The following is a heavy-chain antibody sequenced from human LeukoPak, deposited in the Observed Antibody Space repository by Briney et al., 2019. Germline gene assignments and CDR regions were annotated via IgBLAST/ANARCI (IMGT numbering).Heavy chain of an antibody. Sequence: SETLSLTCTVSGGSISSSSYYWGWIRQPPGKGLEWIGRIYYSGSTYYNPSLKSRVTISVDTSKNQFSLKLSSVTAADTAVYYCAAGYYYDSSGPNWFDPWGQGTLVTVSS. D-gene: IGHD3-22*01. J-gene: IGHJ5*02. CDR1: GGSISSSSYY. CDR2: IYYSGST. V-gene: IGHV4-39*01. CDR3: AAGYYYDSSGPNWFDP.